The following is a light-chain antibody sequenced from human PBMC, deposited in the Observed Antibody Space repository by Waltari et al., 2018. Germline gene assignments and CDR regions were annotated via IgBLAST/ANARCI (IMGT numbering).Light chain of an antibody. CDR2: DAT. J-gene: IGLJ3*02. V-gene: IGLV2-23*01. CDR1: SGDIGTYNL. CDR3: GSYAGGTSWV. Sequence: QSALTQPASVSGSPGQSITISCTGSSGDIGTYNLVSWYQQHPGNAPRLLIHDATRRRSVISSRFSGSKSGNTASLTISVLQAEDEADYFCGSYAGGTSWVFGGGTQVTVL.